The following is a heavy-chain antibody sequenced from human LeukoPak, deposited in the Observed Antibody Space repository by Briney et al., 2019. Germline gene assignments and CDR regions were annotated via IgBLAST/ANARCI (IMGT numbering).Heavy chain of an antibody. D-gene: IGHD1-26*01. CDR3: ARGWELLNPIDAFDI. V-gene: IGHV4-59*01. CDR2: IYSSGNT. J-gene: IGHJ3*02. Sequence: SETLSLTCTVSGDSLRDYYWSWIRQAPRKGLEWVGYIYSSGNTNYNPSLKRRVTISIDTSRNQFSLNLRSVTAADTAVYYCARGWELLNPIDAFDIWGQGTMVTVSS. CDR1: GDSLRDYY.